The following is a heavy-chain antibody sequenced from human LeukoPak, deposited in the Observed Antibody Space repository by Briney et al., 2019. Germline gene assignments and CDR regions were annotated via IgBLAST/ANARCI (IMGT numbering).Heavy chain of an antibody. D-gene: IGHD6-13*01. J-gene: IGHJ5*02. Sequence: GGSLRLSCAASGFTLSSFAMSWVRQAPGKGLEWVSTIGTGDTTWYADSVKGRFTISRDNSKNTLYLQMNSLRAEDTAVYYCAKSIISSWWYNWFDPWGQGTLVTVSS. CDR1: GFTLSSFA. CDR3: AKSIISSWWYNWFDP. V-gene: IGHV3-23*01. CDR2: IGTGDTT.